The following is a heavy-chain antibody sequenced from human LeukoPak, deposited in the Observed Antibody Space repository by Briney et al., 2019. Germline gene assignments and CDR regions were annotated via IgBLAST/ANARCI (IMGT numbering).Heavy chain of an antibody. Sequence: GGSLRLSCAASGFTVSSNYMSWVRQAPGKGLEWVSVIYSGGSTYYADSVKGRFTISRDNSKNTLYLQMNSRRAEDTAVYYCARVRYYYDSSGYHFDYWGQGTLVTVSS. CDR2: IYSGGST. D-gene: IGHD3-22*01. V-gene: IGHV3-66*01. J-gene: IGHJ4*02. CDR3: ARVRYYYDSSGYHFDY. CDR1: GFTVSSNY.